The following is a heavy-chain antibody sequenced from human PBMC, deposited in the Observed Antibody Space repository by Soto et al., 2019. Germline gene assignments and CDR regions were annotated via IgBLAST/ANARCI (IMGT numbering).Heavy chain of an antibody. CDR3: AKDPPYASGYFES. Sequence: VGSLRLSCASSVFTFSSYAMNCVRHSPGKWLEWVSTIRTSVGDTYYAASVKGRFTISRDNSKSTVYLHLNSLRAEDTAIYYCAKDPPYASGYFESWGQGTLVSVSS. CDR2: IRTSVGDT. CDR1: VFTFSSYA. J-gene: IGHJ4*02. D-gene: IGHD2-2*01. V-gene: IGHV3-23*01.